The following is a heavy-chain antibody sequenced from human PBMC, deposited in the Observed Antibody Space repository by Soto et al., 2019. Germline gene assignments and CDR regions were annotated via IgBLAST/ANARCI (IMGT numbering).Heavy chain of an antibody. J-gene: IGHJ4*02. CDR3: ARVSGYYLPDY. D-gene: IGHD5-12*01. V-gene: IGHV1-3*05. CDR2: INAGNGNT. Sequence: QVQLVQSGAEEKNPGASVKVSCKASGYTFTNYAMHWVRQAPGQRLEWMGWINAGNGNTKYSQKFQGRVTITRDTSASTAYMELSSLRSEDTAVYYCARVSGYYLPDYWGQGTLVNVSS. CDR1: GYTFTNYA.